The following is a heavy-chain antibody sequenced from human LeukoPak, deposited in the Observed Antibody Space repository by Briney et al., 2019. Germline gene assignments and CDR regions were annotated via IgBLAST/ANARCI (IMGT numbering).Heavy chain of an antibody. D-gene: IGHD3-16*01. V-gene: IGHV1-2*02. J-gene: IGHJ4*02. CDR2: INPNSGGT. CDR1: GYTFIDYY. Sequence: ASVKVSCKASGYTFIDYYIHWVRQAPGQGLEWMGWINPNSGGTNYAQKLQGRVTMTRDTSISTAYIEVSRLRSDDTAFYYCARDGALDHWGQGTLVTVSS. CDR3: ARDGALDH.